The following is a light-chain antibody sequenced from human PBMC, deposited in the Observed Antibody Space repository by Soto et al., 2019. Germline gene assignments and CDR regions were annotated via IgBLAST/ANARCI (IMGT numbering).Light chain of an antibody. Sequence: DIQLTQSPSFLSASVGDRVTITCRASQGISTYLGWYQQKPGKAPKLLIYAASTLQTGVPSRFSGSGSGTEFTLTITSLQPEDFATYYGQQLYTYPSTSGQGTRLEIK. CDR1: QGISTY. CDR2: AAS. V-gene: IGKV1-9*01. CDR3: QQLYTYPST. J-gene: IGKJ5*01.